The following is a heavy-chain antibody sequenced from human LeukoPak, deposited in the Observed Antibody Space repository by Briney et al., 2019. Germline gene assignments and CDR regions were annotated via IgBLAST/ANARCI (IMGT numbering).Heavy chain of an antibody. CDR2: INSSGGST. V-gene: IGHV1-46*01. CDR1: GYTFTSYY. CDR3: ARDRRIAAAGTWFDP. Sequence: ASVKVSCKASGYTFTSYYMHWVRQAPGQGLEWMGIINSSGGSTNYAQKFQGRVTMTRDTSTSTVYMELSSLRSEDTAVYYCARDRRIAAAGTWFDPWGQGTLVTVSS. D-gene: IGHD6-13*01. J-gene: IGHJ5*02.